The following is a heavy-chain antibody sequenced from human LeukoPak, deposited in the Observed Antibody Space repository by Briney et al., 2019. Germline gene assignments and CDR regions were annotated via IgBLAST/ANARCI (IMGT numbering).Heavy chain of an antibody. J-gene: IGHJ6*02. CDR2: INPSGGST. D-gene: IGHD4-23*01. Sequence: GASVKVSCKASGYTFTSYYMHWVRQAPGQGLAWMGIINPSGGSTSYAQKFQGRVTMTRDTSTSTVYMELSSLRSEDTAVYYCARDRYGGNSVVYYYYGMDVWGQGTTVTVSS. CDR3: ARDRYGGNSVVYYYYGMDV. V-gene: IGHV1-46*01. CDR1: GYTFTSYY.